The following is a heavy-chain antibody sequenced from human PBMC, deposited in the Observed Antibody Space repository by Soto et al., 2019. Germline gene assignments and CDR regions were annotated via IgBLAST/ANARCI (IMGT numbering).Heavy chain of an antibody. J-gene: IGHJ4*02. D-gene: IGHD3-22*01. CDR3: ASHSFYYDSSGYYPPLGY. CDR2: IIPIFGTA. Sequence: ASVKVSCKASGGTFSTYAINWVRQAPGQGLEWMGGIIPIFGTANYAQKLQDRVTITADESTSTAYMELSSLRSEDTAVYYCASHSFYYDSSGYYPPLGYWGQGTMVTVSS. CDR1: GGTFSTYA. V-gene: IGHV1-69*13.